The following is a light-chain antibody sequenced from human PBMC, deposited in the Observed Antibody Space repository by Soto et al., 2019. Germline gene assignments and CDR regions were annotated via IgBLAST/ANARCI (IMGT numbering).Light chain of an antibody. CDR2: GAS. Sequence: EIVLTQSPGTLSLSPGERATLSCRASQSVSSSYLAWYQQKPGQAPRLLIYGASSRATGITDRFSGSVSGTDFTLTISRLEPEDFAVYYCQHYGSSPRKFGQGTKVEIK. CDR1: QSVSSSY. J-gene: IGKJ1*01. CDR3: QHYGSSPRK. V-gene: IGKV3-20*01.